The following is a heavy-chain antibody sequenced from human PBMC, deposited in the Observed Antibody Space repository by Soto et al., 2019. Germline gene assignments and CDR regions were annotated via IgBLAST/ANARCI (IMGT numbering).Heavy chain of an antibody. CDR3: ASRPPLWLGGIDY. V-gene: IGHV4-39*01. CDR1: GGSISSSSYY. D-gene: IGHD3-10*01. Sequence: PSETLSLTCTVSGGSISSSSYYWGWIRQPPGKGLEWIGSIYYSGSTYYNPSLKSRVTISVDTSKNQFSLKLSSVTAADTAVYYCASRPPLWLGGIDYWGKGTLVT. J-gene: IGHJ4*02. CDR2: IYYSGST.